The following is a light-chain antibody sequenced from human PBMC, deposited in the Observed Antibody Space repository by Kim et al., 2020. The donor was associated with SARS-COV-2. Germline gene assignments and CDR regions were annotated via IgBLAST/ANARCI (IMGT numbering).Light chain of an antibody. CDR2: DAS. CDR3: QQYTGSPIT. V-gene: IGKV3-20*01. Sequence: LLTQSPGTLSLSPGERATLSCRASQSVRRGYLAWYQQKPGQAPRLLMYDASTRATGIPDRFSGSGSGTDFTLTISRLEPEDFAVYYCQQYTGSPITFGQGTRLEIK. J-gene: IGKJ5*01. CDR1: QSVRRGY.